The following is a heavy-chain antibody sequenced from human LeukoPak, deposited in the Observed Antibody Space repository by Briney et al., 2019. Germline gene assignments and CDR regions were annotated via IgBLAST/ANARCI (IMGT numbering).Heavy chain of an antibody. D-gene: IGHD6-19*01. CDR2: ISYDGSNK. Sequence: GRSLRLSCAASGFTFSSYAMHWVRQAPGKGLEWAAVISYDGSNKYYADSVKGRFTISRDNSKNTLYLQMNSLRAEDTAVYYCAGYSSGWYSREDYWGQGTLVTVSS. J-gene: IGHJ4*02. V-gene: IGHV3-30-3*01. CDR3: AGYSSGWYSREDY. CDR1: GFTFSSYA.